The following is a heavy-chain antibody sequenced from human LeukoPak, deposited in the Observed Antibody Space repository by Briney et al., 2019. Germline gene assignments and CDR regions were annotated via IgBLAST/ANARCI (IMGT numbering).Heavy chain of an antibody. CDR1: GFTFSPYS. V-gene: IGHV3-48*01. J-gene: IGHJ3*02. D-gene: IGHD5-12*01. CDR3: ARDLSGFDYAFDI. Sequence: PGGSLRLSCAASGFTFSPYSMNWVRQAPGKGLEWVSHISSSSSTIYYADSVKGRFTISRDNAKHSLYLQMNSLRAEDTAVYYYARDLSGFDYAFDIWGQGTMVTVSS. CDR2: ISSSSSTI.